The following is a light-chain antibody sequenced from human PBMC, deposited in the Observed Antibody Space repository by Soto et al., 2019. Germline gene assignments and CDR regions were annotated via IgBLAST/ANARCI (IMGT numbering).Light chain of an antibody. Sequence: QSVLTQPASLSGSPGQSITISCTGTSSDVGAYNFVSWHQQHPGKAPKLMIYNVYDRTSGISYRFSGSKSGNTASLTISGLQGEDAADYYCSAYTVSRTYVFGTGTKVTVL. J-gene: IGLJ1*01. V-gene: IGLV2-14*03. CDR2: NVY. CDR3: SAYTVSRTYV. CDR1: SSDVGAYNF.